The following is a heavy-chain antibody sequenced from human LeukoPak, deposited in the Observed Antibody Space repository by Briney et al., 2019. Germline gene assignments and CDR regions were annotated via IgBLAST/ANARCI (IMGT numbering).Heavy chain of an antibody. V-gene: IGHV1-69*13. Sequence: VASVKVSCKASGYTFTSYDINWMRQATGQGLEWMGGIIPIFGTANYAQKFQGRVTITADESTSTAYMELSSLRSEDTAVYYCARVSLKRDYYYYYGMDVWGQGATVTVSS. J-gene: IGHJ6*02. CDR3: ARVSLKRDYYYYYGMDV. CDR2: IIPIFGTA. CDR1: GYTFTSYD.